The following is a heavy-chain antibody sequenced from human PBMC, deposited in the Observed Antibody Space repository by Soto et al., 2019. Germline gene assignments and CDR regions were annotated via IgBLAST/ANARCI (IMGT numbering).Heavy chain of an antibody. CDR2: IWYDGSNK. J-gene: IGHJ3*02. V-gene: IGHV3-33*01. CDR3: ARGGTGYCSSTSCHHIPSFDI. D-gene: IGHD2-2*01. CDR1: GFTFSSYG. Sequence: QVQLVESGGGVVQPGRSLRLSCAASGFTFSSYGMHWVRQAPGKGLEWVAVIWYDGSNKYYADSVKGRFTISRDNSKNTLYLQMNSLRAEDTAVYYCARGGTGYCSSTSCHHIPSFDIGGQGTMVTVSS.